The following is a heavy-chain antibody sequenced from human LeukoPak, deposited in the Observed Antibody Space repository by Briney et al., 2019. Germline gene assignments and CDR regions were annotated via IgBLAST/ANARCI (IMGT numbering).Heavy chain of an antibody. CDR2: TYYRSKWYN. CDR1: GDSVSSKSAT. CDR3: ARDPRVSAGWQFDY. D-gene: IGHD6-19*01. Sequence: SQTLSLTCAISGDSVSSKSATWNWIRQSPSRGLEWLGKTYYRSKWYNDSAVPVTSRITISPDTSKNQFSLQLNSVTPEDTAVYYCARDPRVSAGWQFDYWGQGTLVTVSS. V-gene: IGHV6-1*01. J-gene: IGHJ4*02.